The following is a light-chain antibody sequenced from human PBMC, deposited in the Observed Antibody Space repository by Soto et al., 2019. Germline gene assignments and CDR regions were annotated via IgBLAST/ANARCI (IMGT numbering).Light chain of an antibody. CDR1: QSIVYSSNNKNY. CDR2: GAS. CDR3: QQFNNWPRT. V-gene: IGKV4-1*01. Sequence: DIVMTQSPDSLAVSLGERATINCKSSQSIVYSSNNKNYLAWYQQKPGQAPRLLIYGASTRATGIPARFSGSGSGTEFTLTITSLQSEDFAVYYCQQFNNWPRTFGQGTKVDIK. J-gene: IGKJ1*01.